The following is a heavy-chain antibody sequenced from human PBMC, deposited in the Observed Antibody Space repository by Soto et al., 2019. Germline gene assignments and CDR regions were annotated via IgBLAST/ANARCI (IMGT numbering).Heavy chain of an antibody. CDR2: IIPIFGTA. D-gene: IGHD2-2*01. Sequence: QVQLVQSGAEVKKPGSSVKVSCKASGGTFSSYAISWVRQAPGQGLEWMGGIIPIFGTANYAQKFQGRVTITADESTSTAYMELSSLRSEDTAVYYCARWGREDSTSSNYCYYYGMDVWGQGTTVTVSS. CDR3: ARWGREDSTSSNYCYYYGMDV. V-gene: IGHV1-69*01. CDR1: GGTFSSYA. J-gene: IGHJ6*02.